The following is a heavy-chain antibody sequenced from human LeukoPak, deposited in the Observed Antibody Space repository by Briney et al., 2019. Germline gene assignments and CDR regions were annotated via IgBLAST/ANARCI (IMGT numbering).Heavy chain of an antibody. CDR2: VTWNSGTI. J-gene: IGHJ3*02. D-gene: IGHD1-7*01. CDR3: AKDVTGTGAFDI. V-gene: IGHV3-9*01. CDR1: GFTFDDYA. Sequence: GGSLRLSCAASGFTFDDYAMHWVRQGPGKGLEWVSGVTWNSGTIGYADSVKGRFTISRDNAKNSLYLQMNSLRAEDTALYYCAKDVTGTGAFDIWGQGTMVTVSS.